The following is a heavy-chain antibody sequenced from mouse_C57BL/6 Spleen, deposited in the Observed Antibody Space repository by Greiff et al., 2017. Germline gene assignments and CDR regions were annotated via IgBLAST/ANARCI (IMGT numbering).Heavy chain of an antibody. CDR2: IHPSDSDT. Sequence: QVQLQQPGAELVKPGASVKVSCKASGYTFTSYWMHWVNQRPGQGLEWIGRIHPSDSDTNYNQKFKGKDTLTVDKSSGTAYMQLISLTSDDSAVYYCAIGGARWDVGGGWGQSTTLSFSS. V-gene: IGHV1-74*01. J-gene: IGHJ2*01. D-gene: IGHD3-1*01. CDR1: GYTFTSYW. CDR3: AIGGARWDVGGG.